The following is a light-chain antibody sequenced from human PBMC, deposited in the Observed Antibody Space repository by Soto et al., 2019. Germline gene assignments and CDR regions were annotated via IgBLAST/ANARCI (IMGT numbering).Light chain of an antibody. CDR3: QSYDRSLSGYV. Sequence: QPVLTQPPSVSGAPGQRVTISCTGSSSNIGAGYDVHWYQQLPGTAPKLLIYANSNRPSGVPGRFSGSKSGTSASLAIAGLQAEDEADYYCQSYDRSLSGYVFGTGTQLTVL. CDR2: ANS. CDR1: SSNIGAGYD. J-gene: IGLJ1*01. V-gene: IGLV1-40*01.